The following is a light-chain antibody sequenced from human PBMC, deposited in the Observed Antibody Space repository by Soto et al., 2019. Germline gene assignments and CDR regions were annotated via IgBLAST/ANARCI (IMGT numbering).Light chain of an antibody. CDR1: SSDVGGYKY. CDR2: EVS. Sequence: QSVLTQPASVSGSPGQSITISCTGTSSDVGGYKYVSWYQQPPGKAPKLMIYEVSNRPSGVSNRFAGSKSGNTASLTISGLQAEDEADYYCRSYTSSSTLRYVFGTGTKVTVL. V-gene: IGLV2-14*01. CDR3: RSYTSSSTLRYV. J-gene: IGLJ1*01.